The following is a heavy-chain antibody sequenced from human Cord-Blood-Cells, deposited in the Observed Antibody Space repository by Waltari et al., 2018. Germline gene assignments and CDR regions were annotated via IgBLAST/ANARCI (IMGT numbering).Heavy chain of an antibody. Sequence: EWVSSISLSNSYIYYPDSAKGRFTISRDNAKNSMYLQENTLIAEDTAVYYCASAGTYYDFWSGYYDVNYYGMDVWGKGTTVTVSS. CDR3: ASAGTYYDFWSGYYDVNYYGMDV. V-gene: IGHV3-21*03. D-gene: IGHD3-3*01. J-gene: IGHJ6*04. CDR2: ISLSNSYI.